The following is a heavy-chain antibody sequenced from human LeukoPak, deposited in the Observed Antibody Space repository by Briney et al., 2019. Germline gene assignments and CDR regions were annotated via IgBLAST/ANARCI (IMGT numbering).Heavy chain of an antibody. CDR3: AKATRAYTSSSEVRY. V-gene: IGHV3-30*18. Sequence: GGSLRLSCAASGFTFSSYGMHWVRQSPGRGLEWVSFISFDGSNEFYADSLKGRFTISRDNSKDTLYLQMDSLRAEDTAVYYCAKATRAYTSSSEVRYWGQGTLVTVSS. J-gene: IGHJ4*02. CDR1: GFTFSSYG. CDR2: ISFDGSNE. D-gene: IGHD6-6*01.